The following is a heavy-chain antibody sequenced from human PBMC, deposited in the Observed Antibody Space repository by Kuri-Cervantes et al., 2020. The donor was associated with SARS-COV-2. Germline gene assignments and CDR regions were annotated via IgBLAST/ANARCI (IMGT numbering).Heavy chain of an antibody. D-gene: IGHD2-2*01. CDR3: ARGPWVVPAANGGDYFDY. Sequence: GESLKISCAASGFTFSSYAMHWVRQAPGKGLEWVAVISYDGSNKYYADSVKGRFTISRDNSKNTLYLQMNSLRAEDTAVYYCARGPWVVPAANGGDYFDYWGQGTLVTVSS. CDR2: ISYDGSNK. J-gene: IGHJ4*02. V-gene: IGHV3-30-3*01. CDR1: GFTFSSYA.